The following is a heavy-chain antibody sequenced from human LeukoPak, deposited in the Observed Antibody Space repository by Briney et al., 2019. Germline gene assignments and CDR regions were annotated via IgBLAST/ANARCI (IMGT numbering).Heavy chain of an antibody. D-gene: IGHD5-18*01. V-gene: IGHV3-48*01. J-gene: IGHJ4*02. CDR2: ISSSSSTI. Sequence: GGSLRLSCAASGFTFSSYSMNWVRQAPGKGLEWVSYISSSSSTIYYADSVKGRFTISRDNAKNSLYLQMNSLRAEDTAVYYCARDLRGQPYYFDYWGQGTLVTVSS. CDR3: ARDLRGQPYYFDY. CDR1: GFTFSSYS.